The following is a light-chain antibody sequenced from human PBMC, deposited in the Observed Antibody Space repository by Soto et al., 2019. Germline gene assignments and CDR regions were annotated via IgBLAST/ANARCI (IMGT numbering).Light chain of an antibody. Sequence: EVVMTQSPPTLSLSSGDSATLSCRASQSVRGNLAWYQQKTGQAPRLLISGESTGATGVPDRLSGSGSETELNLTISRLQSEDSAVYYCQQYNNWPPTCGQGTKVDIK. CDR1: QSVRGN. CDR2: GES. V-gene: IGKV3-15*01. J-gene: IGKJ2*01. CDR3: QQYNNWPPT.